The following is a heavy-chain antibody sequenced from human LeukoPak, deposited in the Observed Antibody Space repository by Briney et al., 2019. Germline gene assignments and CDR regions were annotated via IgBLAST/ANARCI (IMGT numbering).Heavy chain of an antibody. CDR2: INGGGDTT. J-gene: IGHJ4*02. Sequence: PGGSLRLSCAASGFTFSSYAMTWVRQAPGRGREWVSAINGGGDTTHYADSVQGRFTISRDKSKNTLFLQMSSLRAEDTAIYYCAKALDTYGYMRFDYWGQGTLVTVSS. CDR1: GFTFSSYA. CDR3: AKALDTYGYMRFDY. V-gene: IGHV3-23*01. D-gene: IGHD5-18*01.